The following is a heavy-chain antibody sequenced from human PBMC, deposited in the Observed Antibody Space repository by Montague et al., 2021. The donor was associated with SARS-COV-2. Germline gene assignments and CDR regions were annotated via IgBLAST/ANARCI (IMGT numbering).Heavy chain of an antibody. J-gene: IGHJ1*01. V-gene: IGHV4-39*07. D-gene: IGHD6-19*01. CDR1: GGSISVSSYY. CDR3: ASSPLRTSGAGWYDKYFHH. CDR2: IYYGGTA. Sequence: SETLSLTCTVSGGSISVSSYYWVWIRQPPGKGLEWIGSIYYGGTADYNPSLKSRVTISVDTSNNQFSLKLTSLTAADTAVYSCASSPLRTSGAGWYDKYFHHWGQGTRVTVSS.